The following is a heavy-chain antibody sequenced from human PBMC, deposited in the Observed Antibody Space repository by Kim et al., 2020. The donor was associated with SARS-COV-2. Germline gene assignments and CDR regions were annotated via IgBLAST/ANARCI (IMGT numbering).Heavy chain of an antibody. Sequence: ASVKVSCKASGYTFTSYGISWVRQAPGQGLEWMGWISAYNGNTNYAQKLQGRVTMTTDTSTSTAYMELRSLRSDDTAVYYCARTIGMVRGVDYYYGMDVWGQGTTVTVSS. J-gene: IGHJ6*02. CDR1: GYTFTSYG. CDR2: ISAYNGNT. V-gene: IGHV1-18*01. D-gene: IGHD3-10*01. CDR3: ARTIGMVRGVDYYYGMDV.